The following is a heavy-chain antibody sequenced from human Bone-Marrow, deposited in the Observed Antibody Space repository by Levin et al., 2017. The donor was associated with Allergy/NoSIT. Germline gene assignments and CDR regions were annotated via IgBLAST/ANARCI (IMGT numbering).Heavy chain of an antibody. Sequence: SCTGSGFTFNAYGMHWVRQAPGKGLEWVAGISYDGSKEYYTDSVKGRFTISRDNPKDTLNLQMNSLRPEDTAVYYCARDRRGGYSSSWFGGYYWGQGALVTVSS. D-gene: IGHD6-13*01. J-gene: IGHJ4*02. CDR1: GFTFNAYG. V-gene: IGHV3-30*03. CDR2: ISYDGSKE. CDR3: ARDRRGGYSSSWFGGYY.